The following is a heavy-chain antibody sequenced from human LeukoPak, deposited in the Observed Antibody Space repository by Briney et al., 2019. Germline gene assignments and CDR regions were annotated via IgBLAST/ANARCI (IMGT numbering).Heavy chain of an antibody. J-gene: IGHJ3*02. V-gene: IGHV3-30*02. CDR1: GFTFSNYG. CDR2: IRFDATDK. CDR3: ARAGVGATWDTYAFDI. Sequence: GGSLRLSCAASGFTFSNYGIHLVRQAPGKGLEWVAFIRFDATDKYYADSVKGRFTISRDNAKNSLYLQMNSLRAEDTAVYYCARAGVGATWDTYAFDIWGQGTMVTVSS. D-gene: IGHD1-26*01.